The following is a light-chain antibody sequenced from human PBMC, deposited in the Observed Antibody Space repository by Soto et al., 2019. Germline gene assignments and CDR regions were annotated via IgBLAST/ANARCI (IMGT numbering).Light chain of an antibody. Sequence: VLTHPPAPLSLSPGEKSTPSSRRSKQLITSSLAWYQQKPGQAPRFLIYGASTRATGIPERFSGSGSGTEFTLAISRLEPEDFAAYYCQQYVRYSWTFGRGTKVDIK. CDR3: QQYVRYSWT. CDR1: KQLITSS. CDR2: GAS. J-gene: IGKJ1*01. V-gene: IGKV3-20*01.